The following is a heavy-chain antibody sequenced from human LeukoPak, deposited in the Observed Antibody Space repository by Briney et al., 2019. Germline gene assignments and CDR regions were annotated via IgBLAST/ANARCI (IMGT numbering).Heavy chain of an antibody. Sequence: WASVKVSCKASGYTFTGYYMHWVQQAPGQGLEWMGWINPNSGGTNYAQKFQGRVTMTRDTSISTAYMELSRLRSDDTAVYYCARLYAPLHFDYWGQGTLVTVSS. V-gene: IGHV1-2*02. CDR1: GYTFTGYY. CDR2: INPNSGGT. J-gene: IGHJ4*02. D-gene: IGHD2-8*01. CDR3: ARLYAPLHFDY.